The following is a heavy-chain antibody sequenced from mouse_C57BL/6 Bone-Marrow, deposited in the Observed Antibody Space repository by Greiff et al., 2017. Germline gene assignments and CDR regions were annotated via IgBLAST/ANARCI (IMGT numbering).Heavy chain of an antibody. Sequence: QVQLQQSDAELVKPGASVKISCKVSGYTFTDHTIHWMKQRPEQGLEWIGYIYPRDGSTKYNEKFKGKATLTADKSSSTAYMQLNSLTSEDSAVYFCESPLHYYGSSYVSDYWGQGTTLTVSS. CDR2: IYPRDGST. J-gene: IGHJ2*01. CDR3: ESPLHYYGSSYVSDY. CDR1: GYTFTDHT. V-gene: IGHV1-78*01. D-gene: IGHD1-1*01.